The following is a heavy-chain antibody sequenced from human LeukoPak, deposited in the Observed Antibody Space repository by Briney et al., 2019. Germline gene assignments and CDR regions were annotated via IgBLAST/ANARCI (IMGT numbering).Heavy chain of an antibody. Sequence: GGSLRLSCAASGFTFSSYAMSWVRQAPGKGLEWVSAISGSGGSTYYADSVKGRFTISRDNPKNTLYLQMNSLRAEDTAVYYCAKNRGSNVRGYDYWGQGTLVTVSS. V-gene: IGHV3-23*01. CDR3: AKNRGSNVRGYDY. CDR2: ISGSGGST. CDR1: GFTFSSYA. J-gene: IGHJ4*02. D-gene: IGHD3-10*02.